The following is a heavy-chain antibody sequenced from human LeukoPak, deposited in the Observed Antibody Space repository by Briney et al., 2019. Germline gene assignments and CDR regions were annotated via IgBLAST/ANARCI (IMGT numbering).Heavy chain of an antibody. CDR2: MYHSGDT. D-gene: IGHD2-2*01. Sequence: SETLSLTCTVSGYSVSSGYYWGWIRQPPGKGLEWIGSMYHSGDTYYNPSLKSRVTISVDTSKNQLSLKLSSVTAADTAVYYCARSKAHLSTSWYGSWFDPWGQGTLVTVSS. V-gene: IGHV4-38-2*02. CDR3: ARSKAHLSTSWYGSWFDP. CDR1: GYSVSSGYY. J-gene: IGHJ5*02.